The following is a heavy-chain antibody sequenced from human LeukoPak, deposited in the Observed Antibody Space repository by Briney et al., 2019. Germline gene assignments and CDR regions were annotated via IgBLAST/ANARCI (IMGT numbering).Heavy chain of an antibody. D-gene: IGHD5-12*01. CDR2: IYYSGST. J-gene: IGHJ5*02. V-gene: IGHV4-39*07. CDR1: GGSISSSSEY. CDR3: ARDSGYDRYNWFDP. Sequence: KPSETLSLTCTVSGGSISSSSEYWGWIRQPPGKGLEWIGSIYYSGSTYYNPSLKSRVTISVDTSKNQFSLRLSSVTAADTAVYYCARDSGYDRYNWFDPWGQGTLVTVSS.